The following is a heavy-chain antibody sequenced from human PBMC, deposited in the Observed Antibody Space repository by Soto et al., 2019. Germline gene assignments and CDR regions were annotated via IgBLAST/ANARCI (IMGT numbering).Heavy chain of an antibody. V-gene: IGHV3-9*01. CDR2: ISWNGGSI. CDR1: GFTFDEYA. CDR3: VKDYDSSGYYPDY. J-gene: IGHJ4*02. D-gene: IGHD3-22*01. Sequence: GGSLRLSCAASGFTFDEYAMHWVRQAPGRGLEWVSGISWNGGSIGYADSAKGRFTISRDNAKNSLYLQMNSLRAEDTALYYCVKDYDSSGYYPDYWGQGTLVTVSS.